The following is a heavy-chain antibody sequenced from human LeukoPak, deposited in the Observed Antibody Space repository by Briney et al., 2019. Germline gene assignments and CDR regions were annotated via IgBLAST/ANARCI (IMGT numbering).Heavy chain of an antibody. J-gene: IGHJ6*03. V-gene: IGHV3-23*01. CDR1: GFTFSSDA. CDR2: ISGSGGST. Sequence: PGGSLRLSCAASGFTFSSDAMSWVRQAPGKGLEWVSAISGSGGSTYYADSVKGRFTISRDNAKNSLYLQMNSLRAEDTAVYYCAKDLVGLEQLRYMDVWGKGTTVTVSS. D-gene: IGHD5-18*01. CDR3: AKDLVGLEQLRYMDV.